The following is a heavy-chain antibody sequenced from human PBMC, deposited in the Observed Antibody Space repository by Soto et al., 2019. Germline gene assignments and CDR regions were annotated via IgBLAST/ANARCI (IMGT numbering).Heavy chain of an antibody. CDR3: AGTTSPQWYYMAV. CDR1: GDSVSSNSAA. Sequence: QVQLQESGPGLVKPSQTLSLTCAISGDSVSSNSAAWNWIRLSPSRGLEWLARTYYRSRWYNDYAVSVRSRITLNPNTSKNHSPLQLTSVPPETTAVYYCAGTTSPQWYYMAVGGKGTTVPVSS. V-gene: IGHV6-1*01. D-gene: IGHD1-7*01. CDR2: TYYRSRWYN. J-gene: IGHJ6*03.